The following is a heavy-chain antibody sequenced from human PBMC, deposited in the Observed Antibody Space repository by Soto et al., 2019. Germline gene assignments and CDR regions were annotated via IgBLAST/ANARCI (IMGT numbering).Heavy chain of an antibody. D-gene: IGHD2-15*01. V-gene: IGHV1-2*04. CDR3: ARDRDIVGGAFDI. CDR2: INPNSGGT. Sequence: ASVKVSCKASGYTLTGYYMHWVRQAPGQGLEWMGWINPNSGGTNYAQKFQGWVTMTRDTSISTAYMELSRLRSDDTAVYYCARDRDIVGGAFDIWGQGTMVTVSS. CDR1: GYTLTGYY. J-gene: IGHJ3*02.